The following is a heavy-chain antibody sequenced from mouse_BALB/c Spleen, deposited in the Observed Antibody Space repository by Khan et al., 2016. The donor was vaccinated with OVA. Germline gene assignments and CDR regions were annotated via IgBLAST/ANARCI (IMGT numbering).Heavy chain of an antibody. CDR1: GYTFTSYD. D-gene: IGHD2-14*01. Sequence: QVQLQQSGAELVKPGTSVKLSCKASGYTFTSYDINWVRQRPEQGLDWIGWIFPGDGSTKYNEKFKGKATLTTDKSSSTAYMQLSRLTAEDSDVYCCARGGYGGFAYWGQGTLVTVSA. CDR2: IFPGDGST. CDR3: ARGGYGGFAY. V-gene: IGHV1S56*01. J-gene: IGHJ3*01.